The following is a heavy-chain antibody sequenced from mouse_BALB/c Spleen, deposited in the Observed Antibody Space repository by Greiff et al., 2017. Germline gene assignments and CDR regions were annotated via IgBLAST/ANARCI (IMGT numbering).Heavy chain of an antibody. Sequence: EVKVVESGGGLVQPGGSLKLSCAASGFTFSSYTMSWVRQTPEKRLEWVAYISNGGGSTYYPDTVKGRFTISRDNAKNTLYLQMSSLKSEDTAMYYCARRAYYDYLAYWGQGTLVTVSA. CDR2: ISNGGGST. V-gene: IGHV5-12-2*01. CDR3: ARRAYYDYLAY. D-gene: IGHD2-4*01. J-gene: IGHJ3*01. CDR1: GFTFSSYT.